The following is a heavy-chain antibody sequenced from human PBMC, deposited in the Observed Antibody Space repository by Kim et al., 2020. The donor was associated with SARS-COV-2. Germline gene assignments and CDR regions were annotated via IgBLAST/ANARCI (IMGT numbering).Heavy chain of an antibody. Sequence: SETLSLTCSVSGGSFRSVSYVWNWILQSPAKGLDWIGYIDYTGSCNQNPSLKSRVAISIDTPKNQFSLQVSSVTTADTAVYYCTRIPIGRYGGYSDYWGQGALVTVSS. J-gene: IGHJ4*02. CDR2: IDYTGSC. CDR1: GGSFRSVSYV. CDR3: TRIPIGRYGGYSDY. D-gene: IGHD1-26*01. V-gene: IGHV4-61*01.